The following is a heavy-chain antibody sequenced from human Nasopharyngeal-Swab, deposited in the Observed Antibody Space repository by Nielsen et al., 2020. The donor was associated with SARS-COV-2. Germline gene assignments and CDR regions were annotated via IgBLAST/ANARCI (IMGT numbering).Heavy chain of an antibody. CDR3: ARDGATMSIWFDP. CDR2: IIPDNGST. J-gene: IGHJ5*02. D-gene: IGHD5-12*01. Sequence: ASVKVSCKTSGYTFTTYSINWVRQAPGQGLEWLGWIIPDNGSTHFAQKFQGRGTMTIDTSTNTAYMELRSLRSDDTAVYYCARDGATMSIWFDPWGQGTLLTVSS. V-gene: IGHV1-18*01. CDR1: GYTFTTYS.